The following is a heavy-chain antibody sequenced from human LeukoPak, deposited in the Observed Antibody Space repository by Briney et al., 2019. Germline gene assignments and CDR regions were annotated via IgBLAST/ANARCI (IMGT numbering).Heavy chain of an antibody. CDR1: GFIFSDYE. D-gene: IGHD1-26*01. CDR2: ISYDGSNT. Sequence: PGGSLRLSCAASGFIFSDYEMNWVRQAPGKGLEWVAVISYDGSNTYYADSVKGRFTISRDNSKNTLYLQMNSLRAEDTAVYYCARRAPNPHFDSWGQGALVTVSS. V-gene: IGHV3-30*03. J-gene: IGHJ4*02. CDR3: ARRAPNPHFDS.